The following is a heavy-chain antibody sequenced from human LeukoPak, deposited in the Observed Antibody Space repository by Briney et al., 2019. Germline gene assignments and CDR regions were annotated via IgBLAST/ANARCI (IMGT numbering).Heavy chain of an antibody. CDR1: GFTFSNYS. J-gene: IGHJ4*02. V-gene: IGHV3-21*01. D-gene: IGHD4/OR15-4a*01. CDR2: IRSSSSYI. Sequence: WGSLRLPCAASGFTFSNYSMNWVRQAPGKGLGWVSSIRSSSSYIYYPDSVKGRFTISRDNAKNSLYLQMNSLRSEDTAVYYCARDVDYANPRHDYWGQGTLVTVSS. CDR3: ARDVDYANPRHDY.